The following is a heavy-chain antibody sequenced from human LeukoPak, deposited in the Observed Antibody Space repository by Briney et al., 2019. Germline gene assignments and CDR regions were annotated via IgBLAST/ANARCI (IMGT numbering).Heavy chain of an antibody. J-gene: IGHJ2*01. CDR1: GGSISNKY. D-gene: IGHD3-3*01. CDR2: IYYSGST. Sequence: SETLSLTCTVSGGSISNKYWSWIRQPPGKGLEWIGYIYYSGSTNYNPSLKSRVTISVDTSKNQFSLKLSSVTAADTAVYYCARDRGYDFWSGYLGDWYFDLWGRGTLVTVSS. CDR3: ARDRGYDFWSGYLGDWYFDL. V-gene: IGHV4-59*01.